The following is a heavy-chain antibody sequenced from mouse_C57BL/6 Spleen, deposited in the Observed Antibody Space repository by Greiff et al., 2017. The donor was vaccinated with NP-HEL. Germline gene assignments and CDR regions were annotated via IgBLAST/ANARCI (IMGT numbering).Heavy chain of an antibody. D-gene: IGHD4-1*01. CDR3: ARVTGANFDY. V-gene: IGHV1-61*01. J-gene: IGHJ2*01. Sequence: VQLQQPGAELVRPGSSVKLSCKASGYTFTSYWMDWVKQRPGQGLEWIGNIYPSDSETHYNQKFKDKATLTVDKSSSTAYMQLSSLTSEDSAVYYCARVTGANFDYWGQGTTLTVSS. CDR2: IYPSDSET. CDR1: GYTFTSYW.